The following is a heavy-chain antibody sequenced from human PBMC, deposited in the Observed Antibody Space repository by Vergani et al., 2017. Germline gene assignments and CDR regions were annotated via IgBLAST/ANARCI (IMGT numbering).Heavy chain of an antibody. CDR3: ARGGDVCSGGSCYHRFVH. Sequence: QVQLQESGPGLVKPSGTLSLTCAVSGDSISSSNSWTWVRQPPGKGLEWIGEVYHSGSTNYNQSLKSRVTISVDKSKNQFSLKLSSVTAADTAVYYCARGGDVCSGGSCYHRFVHWGQGTLVTVSS. CDR1: GDSISSSNS. CDR2: VYHSGST. V-gene: IGHV4-4*02. D-gene: IGHD2-15*01. J-gene: IGHJ4*02.